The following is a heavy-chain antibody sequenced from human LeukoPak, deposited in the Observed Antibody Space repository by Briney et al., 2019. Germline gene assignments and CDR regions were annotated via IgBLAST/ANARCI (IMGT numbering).Heavy chain of an antibody. CDR3: ATAFRYSSSQNSFDY. CDR1: GFTFTSSA. V-gene: IGHV1-58*02. Sequence: ASVKVSCKASGFTFTSSAMQWVRQARGQRLEWIGWIVVGSGNTNYAQKFQERVTITRDMSTSTAYMELSSLRSEDTAVYYCATAFRYSSSQNSFDYWGQGTLVTVPS. D-gene: IGHD6-13*01. CDR2: IVVGSGNT. J-gene: IGHJ4*02.